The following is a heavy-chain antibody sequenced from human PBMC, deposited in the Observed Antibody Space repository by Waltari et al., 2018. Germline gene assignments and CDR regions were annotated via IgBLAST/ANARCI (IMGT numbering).Heavy chain of an antibody. V-gene: IGHV3-7*03. J-gene: IGHJ4*02. CDR3: ARGSAYYVRVWDL. D-gene: IGHD3-16*01. CDR2: INYDGSAQ. CDR1: GFNLRSYW. Sequence: LVESGGDLVRPGGSLRLSCAASGFNLRSYWMSWVRQAPGKGLEGVANINYDGSAQDYEDSVSGRLTVSRDNAKNSLYLEMNNVRVDDTAVYYCARGSAYYVRVWDLWGPGTLVTVSS.